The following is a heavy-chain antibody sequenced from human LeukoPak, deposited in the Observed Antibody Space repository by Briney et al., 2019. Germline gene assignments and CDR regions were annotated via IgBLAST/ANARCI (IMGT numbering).Heavy chain of an antibody. CDR3: TRGFTAY. Sequence: GGSLRLSCTVSGFTFGDFVISWVRQAPGKGLEWVGFIRNEAYGGTAEYVASVKGRFTISRDDSKSIAYLQMNSLKIEDTAVYYCTRGFTAYWGQGTLVTVSS. CDR1: GFTFGDFV. V-gene: IGHV3-49*04. CDR2: IRNEAYGGTA. J-gene: IGHJ4*02.